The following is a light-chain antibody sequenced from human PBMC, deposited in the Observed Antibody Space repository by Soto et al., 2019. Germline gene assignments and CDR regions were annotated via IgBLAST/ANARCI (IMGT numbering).Light chain of an antibody. CDR2: AIS. CDR3: QQRSSWPIT. J-gene: IGKJ5*01. CDR1: QSLNSNY. Sequence: EIVLTQSPGTLSLSPGERATLTCRASQSLNSNYLAWYQHKSGQAPRLLIYAISSRATGIPARFSGSGSGTDFTLTISSLEPEDFAVYYCQQRSSWPITFGQGTRLEIK. V-gene: IGKV3D-20*02.